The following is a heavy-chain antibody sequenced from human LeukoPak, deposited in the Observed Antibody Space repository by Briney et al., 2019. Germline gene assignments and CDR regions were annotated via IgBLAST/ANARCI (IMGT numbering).Heavy chain of an antibody. CDR3: AGLSYYYGGPGVI. Sequence: GGSLRLSCAASGFTFSSYGMHWVRQAPGKGLEWVAVISYDGSNKYYADSVKGRFTISRDNSKNTLYLQMNSLRAEDTAVYYCAGLSYYYGGPGVIWGQGTMVTVSS. CDR2: ISYDGSNK. D-gene: IGHD3-10*01. V-gene: IGHV3-30*03. J-gene: IGHJ3*02. CDR1: GFTFSSYG.